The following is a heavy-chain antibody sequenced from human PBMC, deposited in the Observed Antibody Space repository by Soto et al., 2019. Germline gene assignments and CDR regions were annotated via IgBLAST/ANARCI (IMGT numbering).Heavy chain of an antibody. D-gene: IGHD1-26*01. J-gene: IGHJ6*02. CDR2: IYPGDSDT. Sequence: PVEPLKNCRRGAGCSITSYWIGWVRQMPGKGLEWMGIIYPGDSDTRYSPSFQGQVTISADKSISTAYLQWSSLKASDTAMYYCARQSGSPDPTAMDVWGQGTTVTVS. CDR3: ARQSGSPDPTAMDV. CDR1: GCSITSYW. V-gene: IGHV5-51*01.